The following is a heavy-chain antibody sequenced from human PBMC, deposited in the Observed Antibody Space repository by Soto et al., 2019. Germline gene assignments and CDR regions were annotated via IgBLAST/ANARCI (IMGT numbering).Heavy chain of an antibody. CDR1: GCTFSSYA. D-gene: IGHD4-17*01. V-gene: IGHV3-23*01. J-gene: IGHJ4*02. CDR3: AKVKSYGDYIFDY. CDR2: ISGSGGST. Sequence: GGSLRLSCAASGCTFSSYAMSWVRQAPGKGLEWVSAISGSGGSTYYADSVKGRFTISRDNSKNTLYLQMNSLRAEDTAVYYCAKVKSYGDYIFDYWGQGTLVTVSS.